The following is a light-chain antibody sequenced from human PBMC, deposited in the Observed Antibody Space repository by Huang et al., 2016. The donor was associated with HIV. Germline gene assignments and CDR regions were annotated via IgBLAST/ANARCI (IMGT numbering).Light chain of an antibody. J-gene: IGKJ3*01. CDR1: QSVREY. CDR2: EAS. V-gene: IGKV3-11*01. CDR3: QERGNWPRFS. Sequence: EIVLTQSPATLSLSPGERATLSCRASQSVREYLAWYQHKPGQAPRLLIYEASQRATGIPDRFSASGSGTDFTLTISSLEPEDFAVYYCQERGNWPRFSFGPGTKVDIK.